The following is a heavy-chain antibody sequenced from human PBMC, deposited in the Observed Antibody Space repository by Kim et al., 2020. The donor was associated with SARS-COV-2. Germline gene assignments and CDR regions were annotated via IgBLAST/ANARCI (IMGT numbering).Heavy chain of an antibody. D-gene: IGHD3-10*01. V-gene: IGHV1-3*01. Sequence: ASVKVSCKASGYTFTSYAMHWVRQAPGQRLEWMGWINAGNGNTKYSQKFQGRVTITRDTSASTAYMELSSLRSEDTAVYYCARGFGHYYGSGSYYQQYYYGMGVWGQGTTVTVSS. J-gene: IGHJ6*02. CDR2: INAGNGNT. CDR1: GYTFTSYA. CDR3: ARGFGHYYGSGSYYQQYYYGMGV.